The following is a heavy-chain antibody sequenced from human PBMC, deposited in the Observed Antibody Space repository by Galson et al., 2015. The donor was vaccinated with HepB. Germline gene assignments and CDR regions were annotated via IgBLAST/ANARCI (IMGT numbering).Heavy chain of an antibody. V-gene: IGHV1-2*02. Sequence: SVKVSCKASGYTFTSYYIHWVRQAPGHGLEWMGWINANAGFTHYAQKFQGRVTLIRDTSISTAYMELTNLRFDDTAIYYCARIRGTTEAYGLDVWGQGTAVTVSS. CDR1: GYTFTSYY. D-gene: IGHD1-1*01. J-gene: IGHJ6*02. CDR3: ARIRGTTEAYGLDV. CDR2: INANAGFT.